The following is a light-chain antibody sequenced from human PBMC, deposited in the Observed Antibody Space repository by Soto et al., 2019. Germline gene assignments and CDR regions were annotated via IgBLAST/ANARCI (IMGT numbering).Light chain of an antibody. CDR2: STN. V-gene: IGLV8-61*01. Sequence: QTVVTQEPSFSVSPGGTVTLTCGLSSGSVSTSYYPSWYQQTPGQAPRTLIYSTNTRSSGVPDRFSGSILGNKAALTITGAQADDESDYYCVLYMGSGISLFGGGTK. CDR1: SGSVSTSYY. CDR3: VLYMGSGISL. J-gene: IGLJ3*02.